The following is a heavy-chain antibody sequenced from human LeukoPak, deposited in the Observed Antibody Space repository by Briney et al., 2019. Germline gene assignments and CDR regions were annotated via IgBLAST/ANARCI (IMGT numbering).Heavy chain of an antibody. Sequence: PGGSLRLSCAASGFTFSSYWMSWVRQAPGKGLEWVANIKQDGSEKYYVDSVKGRFTISRDNAKNSLYLQMNSLRAEDTAVYYCASDDFWSGYPYYFDYWGQGTLVTVSS. V-gene: IGHV3-7*03. D-gene: IGHD3-3*01. CDR3: ASDDFWSGYPYYFDY. CDR2: IKQDGSEK. CDR1: GFTFSSYW. J-gene: IGHJ4*02.